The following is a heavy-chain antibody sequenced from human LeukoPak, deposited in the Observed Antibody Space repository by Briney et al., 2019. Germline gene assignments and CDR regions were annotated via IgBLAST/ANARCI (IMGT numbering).Heavy chain of an antibody. CDR3: ARQLGYCSGCSCYFLYYGMDV. D-gene: IGHD2-15*01. V-gene: IGHV4-39*01. CDR1: GGSISSSSYY. Sequence: PSETLSLTCTVSGGSISSSSYYWGWIRQPPGKGLEWIGSIYYSGSTYYNPSLKSRVTISVDTSKNQFSQKLSSVTAADTAVYYCARQLGYCSGCSCYFLYYGMDVWGQGTTVTVSS. J-gene: IGHJ6*02. CDR2: IYYSGST.